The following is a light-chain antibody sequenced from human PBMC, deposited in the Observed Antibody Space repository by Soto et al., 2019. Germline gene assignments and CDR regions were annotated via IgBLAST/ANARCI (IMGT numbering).Light chain of an antibody. CDR1: KLGDKY. V-gene: IGLV3-1*01. CDR3: QAWDSNSAL. CDR2: QDD. Sequence: SYELTQPPSVSVSPGQTGTITCSGDKLGDKYVCWYQQKPGQSPMLVISQDDKRPSGIPARFSGSNSGNTATLTISGAQAMDEGLYFCQAWDSNSALFGGGTQLNVL. J-gene: IGLJ2*01.